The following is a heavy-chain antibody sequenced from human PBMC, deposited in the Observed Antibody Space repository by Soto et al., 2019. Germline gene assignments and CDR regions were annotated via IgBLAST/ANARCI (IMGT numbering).Heavy chain of an antibody. Sequence: QVQLVQSGAEVKKPGASVKVSCTASGYTFTGYYMNWVRQTPGQGLAWMGWINPNSGGTNYAQKFQGWVTMTRDTSISPAYMELSRLRSDDTAVYYCASGAARLDYYYYGMDVWGQGTTVTVSS. CDR1: GYTFTGYY. CDR2: INPNSGGT. D-gene: IGHD6-6*01. CDR3: ASGAARLDYYYYGMDV. J-gene: IGHJ6*02. V-gene: IGHV1-2*04.